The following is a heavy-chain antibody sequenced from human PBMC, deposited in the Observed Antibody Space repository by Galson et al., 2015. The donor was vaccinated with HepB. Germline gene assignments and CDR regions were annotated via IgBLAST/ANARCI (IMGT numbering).Heavy chain of an antibody. J-gene: IGHJ5*02. CDR2: INGRGSTR. D-gene: IGHD3-16*01. Sequence: SCAGSGFIFRHHAMAWIRQAPGKGLEWISGINGRGSTRSYSDAVKGRFSISRDNSKDTVFLQMDNLRAEDTAVYYCVKEGSWFGGDWFDPWGQGALVTVS. CDR3: VKEGSWFGGDWFDP. V-gene: IGHV3-23*01. CDR1: GFIFRHHA.